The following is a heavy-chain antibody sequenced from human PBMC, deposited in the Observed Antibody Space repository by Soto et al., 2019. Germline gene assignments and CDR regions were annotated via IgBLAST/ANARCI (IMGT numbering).Heavy chain of an antibody. CDR2: FDPEDDET. Sequence: ASVKVSCNVSGNTLIELSMHWVRQAPGKGLEWMGYFDPEDDETLYAQKFQGRLSMTEDISTDTAYMELSSLRSEDTAVYYCVTSTRHDYVYSPCPFDIWGQGTMVTVSS. V-gene: IGHV1-24*01. D-gene: IGHD4-17*01. CDR1: GNTLIELS. J-gene: IGHJ3*02. CDR3: VTSTRHDYVYSPCPFDI.